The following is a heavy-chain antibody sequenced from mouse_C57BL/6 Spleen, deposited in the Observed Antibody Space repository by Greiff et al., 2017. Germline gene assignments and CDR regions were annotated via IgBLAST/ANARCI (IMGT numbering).Heavy chain of an antibody. V-gene: IGHV1-7*01. D-gene: IGHD1-1*01. Sequence: VQLLQSGAELAKPGASVKLSCTASGFTFTSYSMPWVKQTPGQGLEWIGTISASSGYTKYTQNFKDKATLTADKSYSTAYMQLSSLTYEDSAVYYCAREGGSSLMDDWGKGTSVTVSS. CDR1: GFTFTSYS. CDR2: ISASSGYT. CDR3: AREGGSSLMDD. J-gene: IGHJ4*01.